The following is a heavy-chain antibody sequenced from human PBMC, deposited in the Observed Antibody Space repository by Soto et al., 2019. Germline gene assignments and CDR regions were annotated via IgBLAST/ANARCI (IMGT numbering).Heavy chain of an antibody. CDR3: ARDRYYGMDV. CDR1: GFTFSSYG. J-gene: IGHJ6*02. V-gene: IGHV3-30*03. Sequence: GGSLRLSCAASGFTFSSYGMHWVRQAPGKGLEWVAVISYDGSNKYYADSVKGRFTISRDNAKNTLFLQMNSLRAEDTAVYYCARDRYYGMDVWGQGTTVTVSS. CDR2: ISYDGSNK.